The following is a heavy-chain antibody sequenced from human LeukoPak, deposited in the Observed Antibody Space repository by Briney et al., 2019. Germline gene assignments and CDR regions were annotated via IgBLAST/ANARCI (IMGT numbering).Heavy chain of an antibody. V-gene: IGHV1-24*01. CDR3: ATITMVRGVKDY. J-gene: IGHJ4*02. D-gene: IGHD3-10*01. CDR1: GYTLTELS. CDR2: FDPEDGET. Sequence: ASVKVSCKVSGYTLTELSMHWVRQAPGKGLEWMGGFDPEDGETIYAQKFQGRVTMTEDTSTDTAYMELSSLRSEDTAVYYCATITMVRGVKDYWGQGALVTVSS.